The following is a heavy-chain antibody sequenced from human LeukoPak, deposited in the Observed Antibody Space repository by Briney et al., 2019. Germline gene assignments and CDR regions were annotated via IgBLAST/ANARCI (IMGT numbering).Heavy chain of an antibody. D-gene: IGHD4-17*01. V-gene: IGHV3-66*01. Sequence: GGSLRLSCAASGLTVSRNYMSWVRQAPGKGLEWVSLIYSGGSTYYADSVKGRFTISRDNSKNTLYLQMNSLRAEDTAVYYCARSRGDYGGIDYWGQGTLVTVSS. CDR1: GLTVSRNY. CDR2: IYSGGST. CDR3: ARSRGDYGGIDY. J-gene: IGHJ4*02.